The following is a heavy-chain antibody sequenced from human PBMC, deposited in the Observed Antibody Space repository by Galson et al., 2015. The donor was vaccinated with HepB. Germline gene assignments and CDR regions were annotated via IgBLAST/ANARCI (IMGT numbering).Heavy chain of an antibody. V-gene: IGHV1-8*01. D-gene: IGHD3-16*01. J-gene: IGHJ6*03. CDR1: GYTFTSYD. CDR3: ARGQSDYPYILSYYYYYYIDV. CDR2: MNPNSGNT. Sequence: SVKVSCKASGYTFTSYDINWVRQATGQGLEWMGWMNPNSGNTGYAQKFQGRVTMTRNTSISTAYMELSSLRSEDTAVYYCARGQSDYPYILSYYYYYYIDVWGKGTTVTVSS.